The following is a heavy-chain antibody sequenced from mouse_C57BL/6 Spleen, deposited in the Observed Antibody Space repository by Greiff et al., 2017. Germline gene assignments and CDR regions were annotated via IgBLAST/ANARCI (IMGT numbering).Heavy chain of an antibody. D-gene: IGHD2-3*01. J-gene: IGHJ2*01. CDR2: IYPGGGYT. Sequence: VQGVESGAELVRPGTSVKMSCKASGYTFTNYWIGWAKQRPGHGLEWIGDIYPGGGYTNYNEKFKGKATLTADKSSSTAYMQFSSLTSEDSAIYYCARGGVYDGYYGYFDYWGQGTTLTVSS. CDR1: GYTFTNYW. V-gene: IGHV1-63*01. CDR3: ARGGVYDGYYGYFDY.